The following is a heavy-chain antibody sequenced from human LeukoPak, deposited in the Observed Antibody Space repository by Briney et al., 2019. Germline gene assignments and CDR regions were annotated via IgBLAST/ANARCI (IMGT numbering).Heavy chain of an antibody. D-gene: IGHD5-24*01. J-gene: IGHJ4*02. CDR3: AGQRGDY. CDR1: GFTFTDDW. Sequence: GGSLRLSCEALGFTFTDDWMSWVRQAPGKGLEWVSIIKQEGGEIYYMDSVKGRFTISRDNAKNSVYLQMSSLRAEDTAGYYCAGQRGDYWGQGTPVIVSS. CDR2: IKQEGGEI. V-gene: IGHV3-7*04.